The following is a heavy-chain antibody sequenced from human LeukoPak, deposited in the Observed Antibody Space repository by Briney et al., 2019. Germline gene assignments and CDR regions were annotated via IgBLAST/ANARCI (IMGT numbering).Heavy chain of an antibody. D-gene: IGHD4-17*01. J-gene: IGHJ5*02. V-gene: IGHV4-39*07. CDR2: IYYSGST. CDR1: GGSISSSSYY. Sequence: PSETLSLTCTVSGGSISSSSYYWGWIRQPPGKGLEWIGSIYYSGSTYYNPSLKSRVTISVDTSKNQFSLKLSSVTAADTAVYYCARIFPSRSVTTQRDYNWFDPWGQGTLVTVSS. CDR3: ARIFPSRSVTTQRDYNWFDP.